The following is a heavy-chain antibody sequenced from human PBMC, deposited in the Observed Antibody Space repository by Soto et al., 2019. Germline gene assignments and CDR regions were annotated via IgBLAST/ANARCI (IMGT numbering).Heavy chain of an antibody. CDR1: GFTFSSYA. Sequence: EVQLLESGGGLVQPGGSLRLSCAASGFTFSSYAMTWVRQAPGKGLEWVSAISGSGTNRYYADSVKGRFTISRDNSKNTLYLQMNSLGAEDPAVYYCAKDRVDYGDYRGLDYWGQGTLVTVSS. D-gene: IGHD4-17*01. V-gene: IGHV3-23*01. CDR2: ISGSGTNR. CDR3: AKDRVDYGDYRGLDY. J-gene: IGHJ4*02.